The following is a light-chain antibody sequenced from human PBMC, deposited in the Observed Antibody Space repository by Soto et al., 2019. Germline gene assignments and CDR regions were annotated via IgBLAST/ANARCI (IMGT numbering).Light chain of an antibody. CDR1: QSINSD. J-gene: IGKJ4*01. V-gene: IGKV3D-15*02. CDR3: QQYDSSPLT. Sequence: EIVMTQSPATLSVSPGETTRLSCRASQSINSDVAWYQQKVGQTPRLLIHGASTRATGIAARFSGSGSGTDFTLTISRLEPGDFAVYYCQQYDSSPLTFGGGTKVDIK. CDR2: GAS.